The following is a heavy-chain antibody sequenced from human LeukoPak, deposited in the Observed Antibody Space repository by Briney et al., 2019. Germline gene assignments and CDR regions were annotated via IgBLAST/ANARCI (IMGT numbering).Heavy chain of an antibody. V-gene: IGHV3-21*01. CDR1: GFMFNNFT. Sequence: GGSLRLSCAASGFMFNNFTMNWVRQAPGKGLEWVSSISRTTSFKYYADSLKGRFTISRDNIKNSLYLQMNSLRAEGTAVYYCVRGVIVGDVWGQGTTVTVSS. CDR3: VRGVIVGDV. CDR2: ISRTTSFK. D-gene: IGHD1-26*01. J-gene: IGHJ6*02.